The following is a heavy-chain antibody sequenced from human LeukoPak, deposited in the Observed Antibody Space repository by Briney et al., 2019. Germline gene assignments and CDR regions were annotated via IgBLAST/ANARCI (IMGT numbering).Heavy chain of an antibody. CDR3: ARATSYYDILTGYRELHN. J-gene: IGHJ3*01. Sequence: SETLSLTCAVYGGSFSGYYWSWIRQPPGKGLEWIGEINRSGSTNYNPSLKSRVTISVDTSKNQFSLKLSSVTAADTAVYYCARATSYYDILTGYRELHNWGQGTMVTVSS. CDR1: GGSFSGYY. D-gene: IGHD3-9*01. CDR2: INRSGST. V-gene: IGHV4-34*01.